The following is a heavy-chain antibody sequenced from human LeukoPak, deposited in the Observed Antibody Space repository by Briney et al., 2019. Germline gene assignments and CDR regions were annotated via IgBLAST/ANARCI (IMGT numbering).Heavy chain of an antibody. CDR2: INPNSGGT. J-gene: IGHJ6*02. V-gene: IGHV1-2*02. Sequence: ASVKVSCKPSAYTSTGYYIHWVRQAPGQVLEWMGWINPNSGGTNYAQKFQGRVTMTRDTSISTAYMELSRLRSDDTAVYYCARVSGIAVAGTYDYYYGMDVWGQGTTVTVSS. CDR1: AYTSTGYY. D-gene: IGHD6-19*01. CDR3: ARVSGIAVAGTYDYYYGMDV.